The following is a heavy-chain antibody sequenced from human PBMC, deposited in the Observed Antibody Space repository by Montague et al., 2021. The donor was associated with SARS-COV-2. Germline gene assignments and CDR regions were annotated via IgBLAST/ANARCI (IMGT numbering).Heavy chain of an antibody. CDR2: IFYSGST. CDR1: GAPISSSTYH. Sequence: SETLSLTCTVSGAPISSSTYHWAWIRQPPGKGLEWIGSIFYSGSTSYNPSLKSRVTISVDTSKNQFSLKLSSVTAADTAVYYCARDGSLRFGILMGPRHYCYGMDVWGQGNTVTVSS. CDR3: ARDGSLRFGILMGPRHYCYGMDV. V-gene: IGHV4-39*07. D-gene: IGHD3-9*01. J-gene: IGHJ6*02.